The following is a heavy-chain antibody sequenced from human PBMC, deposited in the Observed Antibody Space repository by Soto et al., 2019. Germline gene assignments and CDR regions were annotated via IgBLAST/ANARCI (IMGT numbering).Heavy chain of an antibody. Sequence: GGSLRRSCAASGFMFSSYTMNWVRQAPGKGLEWLSSISDDSSYIDYADSLRGRFTVSRDNARNSLYLQIDSLGVEDTAVYYCATPYYFNHWGPGTLVTAPQ. CDR3: ATPYYFNH. V-gene: IGHV3-21*06. CDR2: ISDDSSYI. CDR1: GFMFSSYT. J-gene: IGHJ1*01. D-gene: IGHD3-16*01.